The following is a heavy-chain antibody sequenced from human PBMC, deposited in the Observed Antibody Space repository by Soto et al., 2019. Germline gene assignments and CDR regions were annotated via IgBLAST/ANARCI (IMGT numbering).Heavy chain of an antibody. Sequence: DVQLVESGGGLVQPGRSLRLSCIASGFNFNDHGMHWVRQAPGKGLEWVSGITWHSDGMGYADSVKGRFTIFRDNAKNSLYLQMNSLRVEDTALYYCAKEDSGFSGYMDVWGKGTTVTVSS. J-gene: IGHJ6*03. D-gene: IGHD3-10*01. V-gene: IGHV3-9*01. CDR2: ITWHSDGM. CDR1: GFNFNDHG. CDR3: AKEDSGFSGYMDV.